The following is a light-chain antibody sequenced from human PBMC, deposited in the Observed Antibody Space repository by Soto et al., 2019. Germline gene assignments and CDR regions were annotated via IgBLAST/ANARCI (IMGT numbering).Light chain of an antibody. V-gene: IGKV1-39*01. Sequence: DIQMTQSPSSLSASVGDRVTITCRASQTFSNYLNWYQQKPGKAPRLLIYMASTLQSGVPSRFSGSGSGTDFTLTISSLQPGDSAIYYCQQSYITPYTFGQGTKLEIK. J-gene: IGKJ2*01. CDR1: QTFSNY. CDR3: QQSYITPYT. CDR2: MAS.